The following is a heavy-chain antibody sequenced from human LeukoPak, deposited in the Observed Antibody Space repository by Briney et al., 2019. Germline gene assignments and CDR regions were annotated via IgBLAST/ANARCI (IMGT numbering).Heavy chain of an antibody. CDR1: GGTFNSYA. CDR3: ARSFIAVTGTDSH. V-gene: IGHV1-18*01. Sequence: ASVKVSCKASGGTFNSYAISWVRQAPGQGLEWMGWISAYNGNTNYAQKFQGRVAMTTDTSTSTAYMELRSLRSDDTAVYYCARSFIAVTGTDSHWGQGTLVTVSS. CDR2: ISAYNGNT. D-gene: IGHD6-19*01. J-gene: IGHJ4*02.